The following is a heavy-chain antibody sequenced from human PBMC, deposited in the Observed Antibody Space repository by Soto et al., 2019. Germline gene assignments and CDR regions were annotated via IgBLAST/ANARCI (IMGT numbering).Heavy chain of an antibody. CDR2: IKSKTDGGTT. J-gene: IGHJ4*02. CDR3: TTEHYYGSGSYYYPENY. CDR1: GFTFSNAW. V-gene: IGHV3-15*07. Sequence: EVQLVESGGGLVKPGGSLRLSCAASGFTFSNAWMNWVRQAPGKGLEWVGRIKSKTDGGTTDYAAPVKGRFTISRDDSKNTLYLQMNSLKTEDTAVYYCTTEHYYGSGSYYYPENYWGQGTLVTVSS. D-gene: IGHD3-10*01.